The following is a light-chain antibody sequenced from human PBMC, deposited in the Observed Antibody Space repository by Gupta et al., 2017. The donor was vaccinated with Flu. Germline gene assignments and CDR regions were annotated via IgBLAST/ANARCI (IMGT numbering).Light chain of an antibody. CDR1: RLGNKF. CDR2: QDK. V-gene: IGLV3-1*01. Sequence: SYELTPPPSVSLSPGQTASIACSGERLGNKFAFWYQQKPGQSPLLVIYQDKKRPSGIPERFSGSNAGSTATPTISGTQATDEADYYCQAWDSGTVVFGGGTKLTVL. CDR3: QAWDSGTVV. J-gene: IGLJ2*01.